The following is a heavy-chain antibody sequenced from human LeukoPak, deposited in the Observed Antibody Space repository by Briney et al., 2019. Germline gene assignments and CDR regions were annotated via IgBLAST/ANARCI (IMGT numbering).Heavy chain of an antibody. Sequence: ASVKVSCKVSGYTLTELSMHWVRQAPGKGLEWMGGFDPEDGETIYAQEFQGRVTMTEDTSTDTAYMELSSLRSEDTAVYYCATLITTYYDFWSGYYRFGIDYWGQGTLVTVSS. D-gene: IGHD3-3*01. CDR1: GYTLTELS. CDR2: FDPEDGET. V-gene: IGHV1-24*01. CDR3: ATLITTYYDFWSGYYRFGIDY. J-gene: IGHJ4*02.